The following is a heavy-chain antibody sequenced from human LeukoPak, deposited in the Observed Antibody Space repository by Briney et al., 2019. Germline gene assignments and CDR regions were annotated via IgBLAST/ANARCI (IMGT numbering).Heavy chain of an antibody. CDR2: ISTSSSYI. J-gene: IGHJ3*01. CDR1: GFSFSQYS. D-gene: IGHD3-3*01. V-gene: IGHV3-21*01. Sequence: GGSLRLSCVGSGFSFSQYSMNWVRQAPGEGLEWLSSISTSSSYIYYSDSIKGRFTISRDNAENSLYLQMSSLRAEDTAVYFCTRAPGTGPLTVRWSGPFDVWGRGTVVTVSS. CDR3: TRAPGTGPLTVRWSGPFDV.